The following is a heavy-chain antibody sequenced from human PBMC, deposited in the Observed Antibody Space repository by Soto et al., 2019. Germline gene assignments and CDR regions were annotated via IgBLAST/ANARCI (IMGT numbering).Heavy chain of an antibody. J-gene: IGHJ5*02. CDR1: GYTFTTYS. CDR2: INAGNGDT. CDR3: ARGGYCNSISCLSWFEP. Sequence: QVQLVQSGADVKKPGASVKVSCKASGYTFTTYSMHWVRQAPGQSPEWVGGINAGNGDTKYSQKFQGRVTITRDTAANTTYMELSSLRSEDTAVYYCARGGYCNSISCLSWFEPWGQGILVTVSS. D-gene: IGHD2-2*01. V-gene: IGHV1-3*01.